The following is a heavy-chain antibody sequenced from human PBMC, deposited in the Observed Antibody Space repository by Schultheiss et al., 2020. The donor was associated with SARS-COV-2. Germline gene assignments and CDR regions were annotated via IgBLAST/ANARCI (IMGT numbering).Heavy chain of an antibody. CDR1: GFTFSHAW. CDR2: IGRTGYDASQT. CDR3: ATEAWYRSDS. V-gene: IGHV3-7*03. Sequence: GGSLRLSCAASGFTFSHAWMSWVRQAPGKGLEWVAKIGRTGYDASQTHYVDSVRGRFTISRDDTKRSLFLQMNNLRLEDTAVYYCATEAWYRSDSWGQGVSVTVSS. D-gene: IGHD6-13*01. J-gene: IGHJ5*01.